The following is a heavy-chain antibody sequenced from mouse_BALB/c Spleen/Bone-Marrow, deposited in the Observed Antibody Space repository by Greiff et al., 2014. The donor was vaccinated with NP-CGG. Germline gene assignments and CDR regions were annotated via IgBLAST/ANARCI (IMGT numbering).Heavy chain of an antibody. CDR3: VTKGSSGYGLFAY. V-gene: IGHV1-18*01. CDR1: GYTFTDYY. Sequence: DVQLQESGPELVKPGASVKMSCKASGYTFTDYYMKWVKQSHGKNLEWIGDINPNNGDTFYNQKFKGKATLTVDTSSSTAYMQLNSRTSEDAAVYYCVTKGSSGYGLFAYWGRGTLVTVSA. CDR2: INPNNGDT. J-gene: IGHJ3*01. D-gene: IGHD3-1*01.